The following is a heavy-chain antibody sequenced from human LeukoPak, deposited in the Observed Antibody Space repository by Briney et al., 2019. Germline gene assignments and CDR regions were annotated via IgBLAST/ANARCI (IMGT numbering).Heavy chain of an antibody. J-gene: IGHJ4*02. CDR3: ARARTPGGYSGYNEGYYFDY. CDR1: GYTFTGYY. V-gene: IGHV1-2*02. Sequence: ASVKVSCKASGYTFTGYYMHWVRQAPGQGLEWMGWINPNSGGTNYAQKFQGRVTMTRDTSISTAYMELRSLRSDDTAVYYCARARTPGGYSGYNEGYYFDYWGQGTLVTVSS. CDR2: INPNSGGT. D-gene: IGHD5-12*01.